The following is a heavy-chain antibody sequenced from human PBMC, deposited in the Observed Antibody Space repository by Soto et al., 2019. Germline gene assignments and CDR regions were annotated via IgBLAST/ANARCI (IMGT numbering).Heavy chain of an antibody. CDR1: GGSISSGGYY. V-gene: IGHV4-31*03. J-gene: IGHJ2*01. D-gene: IGHD1-26*01. CDR3: ARDRAVEWELGNWYFDL. Sequence: QVQLQESGPGLVKPSQTLSLTCTVSGGSISSGGYYWSWIRQHPGKGLEWIGYIYYSGSTYYNPSLKSRVTISVDTSKNQFSLKLSSVTAADTAVYYCARDRAVEWELGNWYFDLWGRGTLVTVPS. CDR2: IYYSGST.